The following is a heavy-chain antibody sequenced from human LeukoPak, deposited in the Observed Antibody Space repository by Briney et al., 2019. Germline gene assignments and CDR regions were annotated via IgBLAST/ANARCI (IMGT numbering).Heavy chain of an antibody. CDR3: ARDRIMITFGGVSDY. D-gene: IGHD3-16*01. Sequence: GGSLRLSCAASGFTFSNYAMSWVRQAPGKGLEWVSSISGSGGSTYSADSVKGRFTISRDNSRNTLFLQMNSLRAEDTAVYYCARDRIMITFGGVSDYWGQGTLVTVSS. V-gene: IGHV3-23*01. CDR1: GFTFSNYA. CDR2: ISGSGGST. J-gene: IGHJ4*02.